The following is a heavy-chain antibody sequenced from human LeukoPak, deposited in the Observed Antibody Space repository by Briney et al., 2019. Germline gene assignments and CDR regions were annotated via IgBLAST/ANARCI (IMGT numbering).Heavy chain of an antibody. V-gene: IGHV4-31*03. Sequence: SETLSLTCTVSGGSISSGGYYWSCIRQHPGKGLEWIGYIYYSGSTYYNPSLKSRATIPVDTPKNLFSLKLSSVTAADAAGYYCARGLGRWGPDWFDPGGQGTLVTVSS. J-gene: IGHJ5*02. CDR3: ARGLGRWGPDWFDP. CDR2: IYYSGST. CDR1: GGSISSGGYY. D-gene: IGHD3-16*01.